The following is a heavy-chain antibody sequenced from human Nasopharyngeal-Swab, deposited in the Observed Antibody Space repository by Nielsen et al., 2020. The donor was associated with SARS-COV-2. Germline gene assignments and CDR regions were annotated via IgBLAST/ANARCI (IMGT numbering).Heavy chain of an antibody. CDR2: INAGNGNT. CDR3: ARVAVEILRWFDP. Sequence: ASVKVSCKASGYTFTSYAMHWVRQAPGQRLEWMGWINAGNGNTKYSQKFQGRVTITRDTSASTAYMELRSLRSDDTAVYYCARVAVEILRWFDPWGQGTLVTVSS. D-gene: IGHD6-19*01. CDR1: GYTFTSYA. V-gene: IGHV1-3*01. J-gene: IGHJ5*02.